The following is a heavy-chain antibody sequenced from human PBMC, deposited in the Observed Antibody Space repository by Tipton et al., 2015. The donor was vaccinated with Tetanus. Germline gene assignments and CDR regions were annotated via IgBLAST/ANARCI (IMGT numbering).Heavy chain of an antibody. CDR2: IYYSGST. CDR3: ARENGYGSDYGMDV. Sequence: TLSLTCTVSGGSISSYYWSWIRQPPGKGLEWIGYIYYSGSTNYNPSLKSRVTISVDTSKNQFSLKLSSVTAADTAVYYCARENGYGSDYGMDVWGQGTTVTVSS. J-gene: IGHJ6*02. CDR1: GGSISSYY. V-gene: IGHV4-59*01. D-gene: IGHD3-10*01.